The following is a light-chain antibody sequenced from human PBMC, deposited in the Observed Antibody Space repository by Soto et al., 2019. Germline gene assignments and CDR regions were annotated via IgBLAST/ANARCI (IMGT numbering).Light chain of an antibody. CDR2: DAS. CDR3: QQYENLPT. V-gene: IGKV1-33*01. CDR1: QNINNY. J-gene: IGKJ5*01. Sequence: DIQIAPSPSSLSASVGDRVTITCQASQNINNYLNWYQQKPGRAPKLLIYDASNLEAGVPSRFRGSGSGTDFTFTISRLQPEDIATYYCQQYENLPTFGQGTRLEI.